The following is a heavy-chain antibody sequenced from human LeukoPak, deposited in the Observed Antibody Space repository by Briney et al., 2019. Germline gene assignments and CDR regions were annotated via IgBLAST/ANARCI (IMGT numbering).Heavy chain of an antibody. CDR2: INPSGGST. CDR3: ARGEYYYDSSGYPPFDY. J-gene: IGHJ4*02. D-gene: IGHD3-22*01. V-gene: IGHV1-46*01. Sequence: ASVKVSCKASGYTFTSYYMHWVRQAPGQGLEWMGIINPSGGSTSYAQKFQGRVRITTDESTSTAYMELSSLRSEDTAVYYCARGEYYYDSSGYPPFDYWGQGTLVTVSS. CDR1: GYTFTSYY.